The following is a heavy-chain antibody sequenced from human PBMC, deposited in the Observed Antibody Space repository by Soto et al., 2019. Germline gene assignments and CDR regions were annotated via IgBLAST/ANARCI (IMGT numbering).Heavy chain of an antibody. CDR1: GGSFSGYY. V-gene: IGHV4-34*01. CDR2: INHSGST. D-gene: IGHD2-2*01. Sequence: QVQLQQWGAGLLKPSETLSLTCAVYGGSFSGYYWSWIRQPPVKGLEWIGEINHSGSTNYNPSLKSRVTISVDTSKNQFSLKLSSATAADTAVYYCASARYSEDHLPAYWGKGTLVTVSS. J-gene: IGHJ4*02. CDR3: ASARYSEDHLPAY.